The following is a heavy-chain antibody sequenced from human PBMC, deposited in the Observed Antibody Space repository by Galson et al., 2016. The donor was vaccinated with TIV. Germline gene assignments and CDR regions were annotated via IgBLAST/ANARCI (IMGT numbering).Heavy chain of an antibody. Sequence: SLRLSCAASGFTFSTYAMSWVRQAPGKGLEWVSAIIGTTGDTSYTDSVKGRLTISRDNAKNSLFLQMNSLRAEDRAVYYCARDFPPGYGSSFNDYWGQGTLVTVSS. CDR2: IIGTTGDT. V-gene: IGHV3-23*01. J-gene: IGHJ4*02. CDR1: GFTFSTYA. D-gene: IGHD6-13*01. CDR3: ARDFPPGYGSSFNDY.